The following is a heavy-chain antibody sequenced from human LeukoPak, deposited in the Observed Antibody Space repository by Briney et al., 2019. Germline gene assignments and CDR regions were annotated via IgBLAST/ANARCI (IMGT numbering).Heavy chain of an antibody. CDR1: GYSFANYW. Sequence: ESLKISCKGSGYSFANYWIGWVRHMPGKGLGWMGIIYPGDSDTRYSPSFQGQVTISADKPISTAYPQWSRLKASDTAIYYCARGYSRSSFVYWGQGTLVTVSS. CDR3: ARGYSRSSFVY. CDR2: IYPGDSDT. J-gene: IGHJ4*02. D-gene: IGHD6-6*01. V-gene: IGHV5-51*04.